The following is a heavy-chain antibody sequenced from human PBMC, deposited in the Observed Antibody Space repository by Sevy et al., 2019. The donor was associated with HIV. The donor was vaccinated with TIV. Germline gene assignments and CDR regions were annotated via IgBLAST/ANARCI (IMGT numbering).Heavy chain of an antibody. CDR3: ARDNTPDYDILTGYDAFDI. CDR2: IIPILGTA. V-gene: IGHV1-69*13. J-gene: IGHJ3*02. CDR1: GGTFSSYA. Sequence: ASVKVSCKASGGTFSSYAISWVRQAPGQGLEWMGGIIPILGTANYAQTFQGRVTITADESTGTAYMELSSLRSEDTAVYYCARDNTPDYDILTGYDAFDIWGQGTMVTVSS. D-gene: IGHD3-9*01.